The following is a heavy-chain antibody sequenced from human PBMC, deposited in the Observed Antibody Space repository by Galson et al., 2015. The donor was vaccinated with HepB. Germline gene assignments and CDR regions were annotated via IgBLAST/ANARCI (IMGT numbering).Heavy chain of an antibody. V-gene: IGHV3-23*01. CDR3: AKGRWSSRGTNYYYYYGMDV. CDR1: GFTFSSYA. CDR2: ISGSGGST. Sequence: SLRLSCAASGFTFSSYAMSWVRQAPGKGLEWVSAISGSGGSTYYADSVKGRFTISRDNSKNTLYLQMNSLRAEDTAVYYCAKGRWSSRGTNYYYYYGMDVWGQGTTVTVSS. D-gene: IGHD6-13*01. J-gene: IGHJ6*02.